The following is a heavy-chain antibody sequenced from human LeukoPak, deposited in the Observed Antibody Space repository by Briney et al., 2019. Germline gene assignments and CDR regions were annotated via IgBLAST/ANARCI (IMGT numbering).Heavy chain of an antibody. CDR3: ARDQLGYCSSTSCSPFDY. D-gene: IGHD2-2*01. CDR1: GGSISSGGYY. Sequence: SETLSLTCTVSGGSISSGGYYWSWIRQPPGKGLEWIGYIYHSGSTYYNPSLKSRVTISVDRSKNQFSLKLSSVTAADTAVYYCARDQLGYCSSTSCSPFDYWGQGTLVTVSS. V-gene: IGHV4-30-2*01. CDR2: IYHSGST. J-gene: IGHJ4*02.